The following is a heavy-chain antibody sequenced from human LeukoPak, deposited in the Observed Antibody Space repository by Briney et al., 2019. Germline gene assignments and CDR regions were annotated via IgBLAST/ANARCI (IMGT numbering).Heavy chain of an antibody. J-gene: IGHJ5*02. CDR2: IHTSGDT. D-gene: IGHD4-17*01. CDR1: GLTGSHNY. CDR3: IVFGDSNH. V-gene: IGHV3-53*01. Sequence: PGGSLRLSCAASGLTGSHNYVSWVRQAAGEGLEWVSAIHTSGDTCYADSVKGRFTISRDTSKNTLYLQINSLRVEDTAVYYCIVFGDSNHWGQGTLVTVSS.